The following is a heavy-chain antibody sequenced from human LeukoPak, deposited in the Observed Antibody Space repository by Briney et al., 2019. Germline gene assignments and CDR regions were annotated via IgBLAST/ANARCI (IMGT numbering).Heavy chain of an antibody. CDR2: INPNSGGT. V-gene: IGHV1-2*06. D-gene: IGHD2-15*01. CDR3: ARGYCSGGSCYSVENWFDP. J-gene: IGHJ5*02. CDR1: GYTFTGYY. Sequence: GASVKVSCKAAGYTFTGYYMFWVRQAPGQGLEWVGRINPNSGGTNYAQKFQGRVTMTRDTSISTAYMELSRLRSDDTAVYYCARGYCSGGSCYSVENWFDPWGQGILVTVSS.